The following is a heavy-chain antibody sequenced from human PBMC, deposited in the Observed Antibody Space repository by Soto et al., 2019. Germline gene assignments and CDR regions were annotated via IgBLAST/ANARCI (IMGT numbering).Heavy chain of an antibody. CDR3: ARGNYGDYDGYYYYYMDV. V-gene: IGHV4-59*08. CDR1: GGSISSYY. D-gene: IGHD4-17*01. Sequence: SETLSLTCTVSGGSISSYYWSWIRQPPGKGLEWIGYIYYSGSTNYNPSLKSRVTISVDTSKNQFSLKLSSVTAADTAVYYCARGNYGDYDGYYYYYMDVWGKGTTVTVSS. CDR2: IYYSGST. J-gene: IGHJ6*03.